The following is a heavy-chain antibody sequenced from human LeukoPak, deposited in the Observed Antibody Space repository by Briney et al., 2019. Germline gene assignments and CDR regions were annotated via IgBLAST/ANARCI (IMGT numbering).Heavy chain of an antibody. V-gene: IGHV3-30-3*02. Sequence: GGSLRLSCAASGFTFSNSAMHWVRQAPGKGLEWMTFISYDGSSKYYADAAKGRFTISRDNSKNTLYLEMRSLGLQDTAVYYCTEERDRDGYFRYWGQGTLVTVSS. J-gene: IGHJ4*02. CDR3: TEERDRDGYFRY. CDR1: GFTFSNSA. CDR2: ISYDGSSK. D-gene: IGHD2-8*01.